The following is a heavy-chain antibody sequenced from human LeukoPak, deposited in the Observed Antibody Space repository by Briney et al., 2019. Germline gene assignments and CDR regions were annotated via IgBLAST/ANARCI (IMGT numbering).Heavy chain of an antibody. Sequence: GGSLRLSCSASGFTFSSYAMHWVRQAPGKGLEYVSAISSNGGSTYYADSVKGRFTISRDNSRNTLYLQMSSLRAEDTAVYYCARSRYTGSHFDYWGQGTLVTVSS. J-gene: IGHJ4*02. CDR3: ARSRYTGSHFDY. CDR1: GFTFSSYA. V-gene: IGHV3-64D*09. D-gene: IGHD1-26*01. CDR2: ISSNGGST.